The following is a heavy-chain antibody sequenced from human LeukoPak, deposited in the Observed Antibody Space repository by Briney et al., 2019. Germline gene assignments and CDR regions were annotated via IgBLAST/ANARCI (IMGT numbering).Heavy chain of an antibody. V-gene: IGHV3-33*01. Sequence: GGSLRLSCAASGFTLSSSGMHWVRQAPGKGLEWVAVIWSDGRTKNYADSVKGRFTISRDNSENTLYLQMNSLRAEDTAVYYCASFGSGSNLDAFDIWGQGTMVTVST. CDR1: GFTLSSSG. CDR2: IWSDGRTK. CDR3: ASFGSGSNLDAFDI. J-gene: IGHJ3*02. D-gene: IGHD3-10*01.